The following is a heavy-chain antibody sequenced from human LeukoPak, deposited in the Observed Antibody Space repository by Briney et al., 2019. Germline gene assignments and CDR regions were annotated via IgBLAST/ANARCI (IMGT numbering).Heavy chain of an antibody. CDR2: IYYSGST. Sequence: SETLSLTCTVSGGSISNHFCSWIRQPAGKGLEWIGYIYYSGSTNYNPSLKSRVTISVDTSKNQFSLKLSSVTAADTAVYYCARHAAGTGSEYDYWGQGTLVTVSS. V-gene: IGHV4-59*08. D-gene: IGHD6-13*01. CDR3: ARHAAGTGSEYDY. J-gene: IGHJ4*02. CDR1: GGSISNHF.